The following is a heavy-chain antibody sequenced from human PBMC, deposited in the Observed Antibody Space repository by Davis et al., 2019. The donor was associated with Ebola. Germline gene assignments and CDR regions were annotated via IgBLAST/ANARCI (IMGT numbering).Heavy chain of an antibody. CDR1: GGSISSYY. CDR3: ARQIGFGELLFRWFDP. CDR2: IYYSGST. J-gene: IGHJ5*02. D-gene: IGHD3-10*01. V-gene: IGHV4-59*08. Sequence: MPSETLSLTCTVSGGSISSYYWSWIRQPPGKGLEWIGYIYYSGSTNYNPSLKSRVTISVDTSKNQFSLKLSSVTAADTAVYYCARQIGFGELLFRWFDPWGQGTLVTVSS.